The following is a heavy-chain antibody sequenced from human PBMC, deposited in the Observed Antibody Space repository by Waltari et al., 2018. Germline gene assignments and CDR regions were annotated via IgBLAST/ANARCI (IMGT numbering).Heavy chain of an antibody. CDR3: ARGRRGYDFWSGYYYYYYYMDV. D-gene: IGHD3-3*01. CDR1: GGSFSGYY. V-gene: IGHV4-34*01. J-gene: IGHJ6*03. Sequence: QVQLQQWGAGLLKPSETLSLTCAVYGGSFSGYYWSWIRQPPGKGLEWIGEINHSGSTNSNPSLKSRVTISVDTSKNQFSLKLSSVTAADTAVYYCARGRRGYDFWSGYYYYYYYMDVWGKGTTVTISS. CDR2: INHSGST.